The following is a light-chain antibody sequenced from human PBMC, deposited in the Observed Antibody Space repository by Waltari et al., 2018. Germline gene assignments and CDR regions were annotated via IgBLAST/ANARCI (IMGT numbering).Light chain of an antibody. CDR2: INRDGSH. V-gene: IGLV4-69*01. Sequence: QLVLTQSPSASASLGASVKLTCTLSSGHSNSAIPWHQQQAEKGPRYLMKINRDGSHNKGDGIPDRFSGSTSGAERYLTISSLQSEDEADYYCQTWGAGIRVFGTGTKVTVL. CDR3: QTWGAGIRV. CDR1: SGHSNSA. J-gene: IGLJ1*01.